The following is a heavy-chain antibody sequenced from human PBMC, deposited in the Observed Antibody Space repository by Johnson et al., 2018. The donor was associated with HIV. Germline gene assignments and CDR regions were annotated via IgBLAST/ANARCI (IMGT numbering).Heavy chain of an antibody. CDR2: ISYDGSNK. V-gene: IGHV3-30*04. CDR1: GFTFSSYP. Sequence: QMLLVESGGGVVQPGRSLRLSCAASGFTFSSYPMHWVRQAPGKGLQWVAVISYDGSNKYFADSVKGRFTISRDNSKNTVYLQMNSLRAEDTAVYYCAKEEEDAFDIWGQGTMVTVSS. J-gene: IGHJ3*02. CDR3: AKEEEDAFDI.